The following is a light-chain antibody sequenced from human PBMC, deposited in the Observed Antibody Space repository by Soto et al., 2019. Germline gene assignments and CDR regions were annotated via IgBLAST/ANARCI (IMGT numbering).Light chain of an antibody. Sequence: TQSPSTLSASVGDRVTITCRASQSVSSNLAWYQQKPGQAPRLLIYGESSRATGIPDRFSGSGSETDFTLTISRLEPEDFAVYYCQQYRSSPWTFGQGTKVDIK. J-gene: IGKJ1*01. CDR3: QQYRSSPWT. CDR2: GES. CDR1: QSVSSN. V-gene: IGKV3-20*01.